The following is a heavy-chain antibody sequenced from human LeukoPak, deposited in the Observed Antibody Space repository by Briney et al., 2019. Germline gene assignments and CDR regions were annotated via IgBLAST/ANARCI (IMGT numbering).Heavy chain of an antibody. V-gene: IGHV3-7*05. CDR1: GFTFSRYW. D-gene: IGHD2-2*01. CDR3: AKDVYSSTWYFFDY. Sequence: GGSLRLSCAASGFTFSRYWMSWVRQAPGKGLEWVANIKPDGSGKYYLDSVKGRFTVSRDNAKNSQFLQMNSLRAEDTAVYYCAKDVYSSTWYFFDYWGQGTLVTVSS. J-gene: IGHJ4*02. CDR2: IKPDGSGK.